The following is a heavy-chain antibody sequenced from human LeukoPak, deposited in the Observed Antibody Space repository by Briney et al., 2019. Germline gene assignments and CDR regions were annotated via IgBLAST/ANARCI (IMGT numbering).Heavy chain of an antibody. Sequence: PGGSLRLSCAASRFTFSSYSMNWVRQAPGKGLEWVSYISSSSRTIYYADSVKGRFTISRDNAKNSLDLQMDSLRAEDTAVYYCARSYCSDGSCSTPPDYWGQGTLVTVSS. J-gene: IGHJ4*02. CDR3: ARSYCSDGSCSTPPDY. CDR2: ISSSSRTI. V-gene: IGHV3-48*01. CDR1: RFTFSSYS. D-gene: IGHD2-15*01.